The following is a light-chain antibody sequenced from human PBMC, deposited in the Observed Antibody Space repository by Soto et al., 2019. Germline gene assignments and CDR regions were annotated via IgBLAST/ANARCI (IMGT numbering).Light chain of an antibody. CDR2: SAS. V-gene: IGKV1-17*03. Sequence: DIQMTQSPSAMSAAVGDRVTITCRASQDIGYHLGWFQQKPGKAPKRLIYSASSLGSGVPSRFSATGSGTEFTFTISSLQPEDFATYYCQLHTTYPRPFGQGTKVEVK. J-gene: IGKJ1*01. CDR1: QDIGYH. CDR3: QLHTTYPRP.